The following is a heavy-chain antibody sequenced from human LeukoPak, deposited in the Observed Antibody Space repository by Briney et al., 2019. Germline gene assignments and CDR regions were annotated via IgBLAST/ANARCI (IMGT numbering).Heavy chain of an antibody. CDR3: ARKISGWYWGLDY. CDR1: GFTFSSYE. CDR2: ISSSGSTI. Sequence: GGSLRLSCAASGFTFSSYEMNWVRQAPGKGLEWVSYISSSGSTIYYADSVKGRFTISRDNAKNSLYLQMNSLRAEDTAVYYCARKISGWYWGLDYWGQGTLVTVSS. V-gene: IGHV3-48*03. D-gene: IGHD6-19*01. J-gene: IGHJ4*02.